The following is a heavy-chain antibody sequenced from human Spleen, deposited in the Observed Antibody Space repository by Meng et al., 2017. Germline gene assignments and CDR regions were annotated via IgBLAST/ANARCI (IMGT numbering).Heavy chain of an antibody. CDR3: ARGGRNYYYYYGMDV. J-gene: IGHJ6*02. CDR1: GVSFSDSD. CDR2: IGTKPKSYAA. V-gene: IGHV3-73*01. Sequence: GGSLRLSCAVSGVSFSDSDIHWVRQASGKGLEWVGRIGTKPKSYAAAYAASVRGRFTISRDDSKNTAYLQMNSLKTEDTAVYYCARGGRNYYYYYGMDVWGQGTTVTVSS.